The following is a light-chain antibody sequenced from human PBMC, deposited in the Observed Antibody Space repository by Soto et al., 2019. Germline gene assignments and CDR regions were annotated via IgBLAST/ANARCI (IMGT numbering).Light chain of an antibody. CDR2: DVS. J-gene: IGLJ2*01. V-gene: IGLV2-11*01. Sequence: QSALTQPRSVSGSPGQSVTISCTGTSSDVGGYNYVSWYQQHPGKAPKLMIYDVSKRPSGVPDRFSGSESGNTASLTISGLQAEDEADYYCCSYAGSYPVFGGGTKLTVL. CDR3: CSYAGSYPV. CDR1: SSDVGGYNY.